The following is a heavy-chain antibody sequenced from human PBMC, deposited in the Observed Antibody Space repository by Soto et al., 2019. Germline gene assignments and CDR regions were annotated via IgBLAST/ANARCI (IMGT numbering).Heavy chain of an antibody. D-gene: IGHD3-16*02. CDR3: TRDGTITFGGVLVPNWFDP. CDR1: GFTFINAW. CDR2: IKSKTAGETT. V-gene: IGHV3-15*01. Sequence: PGGALRLSCSASGFTFINAWMSWVRQAPGKGLERVGRIKSKTAGETTDYAAPVKGRFTISRDGSKNTLFLEMNSLKTEDPAVYYCTRDGTITFGGVLVPNWFDPWGQGALVTVS. J-gene: IGHJ5*02.